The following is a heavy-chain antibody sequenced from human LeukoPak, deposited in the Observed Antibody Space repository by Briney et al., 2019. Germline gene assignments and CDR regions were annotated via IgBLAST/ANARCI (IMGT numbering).Heavy chain of an antibody. J-gene: IGHJ4*02. CDR1: GGSFSGYY. Sequence: SETLSLTCAVYGGSFSGYYWSWIRQPPGKGLEWIGEINHSGSTNYNPSLKSRVTISVDTSKNQFSLKLSSVTAADAAVYYCARADSYALPLDYWGQGTLVTVSS. V-gene: IGHV4-34*01. CDR3: ARADSYALPLDY. D-gene: IGHD5-18*01. CDR2: INHSGST.